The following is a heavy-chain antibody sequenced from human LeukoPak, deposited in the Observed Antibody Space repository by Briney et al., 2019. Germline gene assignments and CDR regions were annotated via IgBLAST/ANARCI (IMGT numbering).Heavy chain of an antibody. Sequence: ASVKVSCTASGYTFTSYYMHWVRQAPGQGLEWMGIINPSGGSTSYAQKFQGGVTMTRDTSTSTVYMELSSLRSEDTAVYYCARDRAVAGTFGDYWGQGTLVTVSS. CDR1: GYTFTSYY. CDR2: INPSGGST. CDR3: ARDRAVAGTFGDY. D-gene: IGHD6-19*01. V-gene: IGHV1-46*01. J-gene: IGHJ4*02.